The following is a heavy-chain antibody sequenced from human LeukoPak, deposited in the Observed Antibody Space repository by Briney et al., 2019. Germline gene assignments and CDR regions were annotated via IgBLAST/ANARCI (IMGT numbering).Heavy chain of an antibody. V-gene: IGHV4-39*07. J-gene: IGHJ4*02. CDR1: GGSISSSGYY. CDR3: ARVGGYGDYFDY. D-gene: IGHD4-17*01. CDR2: IYYSGST. Sequence: KPSETLSLTCTVSGGSISSSGYYWGWIRQPPGKGLEWIASIYYSGSTYYNPSLKSRVTISVDTSKNQFSLKLSSVTAADTAVYYCARVGGYGDYFDYWGQGTLVTVSS.